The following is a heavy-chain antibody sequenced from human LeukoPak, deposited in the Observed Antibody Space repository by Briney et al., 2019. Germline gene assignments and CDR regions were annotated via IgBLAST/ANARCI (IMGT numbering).Heavy chain of an antibody. CDR2: INHSGST. CDR1: GGSFSGYY. V-gene: IGHV4-34*01. D-gene: IGHD4-17*01. J-gene: IGHJ4*02. Sequence: SETLSLTCAVYGGSFSGYYWSWIRQPPGKGLEGIGEINHSGSTNYNPSLKGRVTISVDTSKNQFSLKLSSVTAADTAVYYCARGGMTTVTTKENYFDYWGQGTLVTVSS. CDR3: ARGGMTTVTTKENYFDY.